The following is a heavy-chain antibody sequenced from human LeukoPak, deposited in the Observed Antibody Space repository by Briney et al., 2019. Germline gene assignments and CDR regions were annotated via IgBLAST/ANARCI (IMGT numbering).Heavy chain of an antibody. Sequence: GGSLRLSCAASGFTFSSYAMSWVRQAPGKGLEWVSAISGSGGSTYYADSVKGRFTISRDNSKNTLYLQMNSLRAEDTAVYYCAKFLWVVGATPLRYFDYWGQGTLVTVSS. CDR2: ISGSGGST. CDR3: AKFLWVVGATPLRYFDY. D-gene: IGHD1-26*01. CDR1: GFTFSSYA. V-gene: IGHV3-23*01. J-gene: IGHJ4*02.